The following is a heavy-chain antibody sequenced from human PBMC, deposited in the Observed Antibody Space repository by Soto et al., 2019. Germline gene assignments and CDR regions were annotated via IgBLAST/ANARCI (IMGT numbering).Heavy chain of an antibody. CDR3: TRTGTYYFDY. V-gene: IGHV3-49*04. CDR1: GFTFGDYA. J-gene: IGHJ4*02. Sequence: SLRLSCTASGFTFGDYAMSWVRQAPGKGLEWVGFIRSKAYGGTTEYAASVKGRFTISRDDSKSIAYLQMNSLKTEDTAVYYCTRTGTYYFDYWGQGTLVTVSS. D-gene: IGHD1-7*01. CDR2: IRSKAYGGTT.